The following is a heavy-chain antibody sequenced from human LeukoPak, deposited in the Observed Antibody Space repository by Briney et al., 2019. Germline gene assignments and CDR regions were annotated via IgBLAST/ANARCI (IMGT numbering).Heavy chain of an antibody. CDR2: ISAYNGNT. J-gene: IGHJ4*02. Sequence: ASVKVSCKASGYTFTSYGISWVRQAPGQGLEWMGWISAYNGNTNYAQKLQGRVTMTTDASTSTAYMELRSLRSDDTAVYYCARGHYGDYGGFYYFDYWGQGTLVTVSS. CDR1: GYTFTSYG. D-gene: IGHD4-17*01. CDR3: ARGHYGDYGGFYYFDY. V-gene: IGHV1-18*01.